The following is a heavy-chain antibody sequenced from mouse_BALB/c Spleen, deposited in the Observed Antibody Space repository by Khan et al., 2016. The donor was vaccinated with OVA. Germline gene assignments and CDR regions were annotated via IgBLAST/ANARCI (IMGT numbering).Heavy chain of an antibody. CDR3: ASGLKYGNFDY. CDR2: INTETGEP. V-gene: IGHV9-2-1*01. Sequence: QIQLVQSGPELKKPGETVKISCKASGYTFTDYSMHWVKQAPGKGLKWMGWINTETGEPTYADDFKGRFAFSLETSASTAYLQINNVKNEDTATXFCASGLKYGNFDYWGQGTTLTVSS. J-gene: IGHJ2*01. CDR1: GYTFTDYS. D-gene: IGHD2-10*02.